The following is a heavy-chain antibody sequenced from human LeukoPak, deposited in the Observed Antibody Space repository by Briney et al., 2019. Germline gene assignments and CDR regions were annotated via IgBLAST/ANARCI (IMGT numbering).Heavy chain of an antibody. V-gene: IGHV3-74*01. CDR1: GFTFSSYW. Sequence: GGSLRLSCAASGFTFSSYWMHWVRQAPGKGLVWVSRINSDGSSTSYADSVKGRFTISRDNSKNSLYLQMNSLRTEDTALYYCAKDITSDYRADPYFDYWGQGTLVTVSS. CDR2: INSDGSST. CDR3: AKDITSDYRADPYFDY. J-gene: IGHJ4*02. D-gene: IGHD1-20*01.